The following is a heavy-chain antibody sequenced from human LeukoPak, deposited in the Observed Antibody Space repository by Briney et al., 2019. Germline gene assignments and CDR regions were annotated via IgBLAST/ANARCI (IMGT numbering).Heavy chain of an antibody. Sequence: GGSLRHSCAASGFTFSNYAMNWVRQAPGKGLEWVSSFGTRSSSIYYAHSVTGRFIVSRDNAKNSLFLQMNSLRAEDTAVYYCARENDQGFDYWGQGTLVTVSS. J-gene: IGHJ4*02. CDR1: GFTFSNYA. CDR2: FGTRSSSI. CDR3: ARENDQGFDY. D-gene: IGHD3-16*01. V-gene: IGHV3-21*01.